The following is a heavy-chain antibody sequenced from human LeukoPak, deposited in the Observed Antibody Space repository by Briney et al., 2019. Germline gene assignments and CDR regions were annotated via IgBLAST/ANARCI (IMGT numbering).Heavy chain of an antibody. V-gene: IGHV1-2*02. J-gene: IGHJ4*02. CDR3: ARGGIQQPTDY. D-gene: IGHD5-18*01. Sequence: ASVKVPCKASGYTFTGYYMHWVRQVPGQGLEWMGWINPNSGGTNYAQKFQSRGTMTRDTSISTAYMELSRLRSDDTAVYCCARGGIQQPTDYSGQGALVTVSS. CDR1: GYTFTGYY. CDR2: INPNSGGT.